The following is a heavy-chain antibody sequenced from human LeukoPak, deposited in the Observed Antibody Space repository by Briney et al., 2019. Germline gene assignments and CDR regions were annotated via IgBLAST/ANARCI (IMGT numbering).Heavy chain of an antibody. D-gene: IGHD7-27*01. V-gene: IGHV3-30*18. CDR3: PKAEGVHGWGIDY. J-gene: IGHJ4*02. CDR2: ISYDGSNK. Sequence: GGSLRLSCAASGFTFSSYGMHWVRQAPGKGLEWVAVISYDGSNKYYADSVKGRFTISRDNSKNTLYLQMNSLRAEDTAVYYCPKAEGVHGWGIDYWGQGTLVTAPS. CDR1: GFTFSSYG.